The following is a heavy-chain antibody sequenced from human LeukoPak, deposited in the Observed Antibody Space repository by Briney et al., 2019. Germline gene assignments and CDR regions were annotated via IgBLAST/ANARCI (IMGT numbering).Heavy chain of an antibody. Sequence: PGGSLRLSCAASGFTFSSYSMNWVRQAPGKGLEWVSSISSSSSYIYYADSVKGRFTISRDNAKNSLYLQMNSLRAEDTAVYYCAGNPEHYDFWSGFSSYYYYGMDVWGQGTTVTVSS. CDR1: GFTFSSYS. V-gene: IGHV3-21*01. CDR2: ISSSSSYI. J-gene: IGHJ6*02. CDR3: AGNPEHYDFWSGFSSYYYYGMDV. D-gene: IGHD3-3*01.